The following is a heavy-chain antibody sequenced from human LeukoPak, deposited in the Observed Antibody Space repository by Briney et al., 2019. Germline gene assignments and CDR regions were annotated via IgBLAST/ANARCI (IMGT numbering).Heavy chain of an antibody. V-gene: IGHV4-61*02. Sequence: SRTLSLTCTVSGGSISSGSYYWSWIRQPAGKGLEWIGRIYTSGSTNYNPSLKSRVTISVDTSKNQFSLKLSSVTAADPAVYYCARGVDDYVWGSYRPGFDPWGQGTLVTVSS. D-gene: IGHD3-16*02. CDR3: ARGVDDYVWGSYRPGFDP. J-gene: IGHJ5*02. CDR2: IYTSGST. CDR1: GGSISSGSYY.